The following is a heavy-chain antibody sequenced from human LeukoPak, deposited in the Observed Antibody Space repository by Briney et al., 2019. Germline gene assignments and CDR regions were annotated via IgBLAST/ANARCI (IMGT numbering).Heavy chain of an antibody. CDR2: IKQDGSEK. J-gene: IGHJ4*02. D-gene: IGHD3-10*01. CDR1: GFTFSSSW. Sequence: VGSLRLSCAVSGFTFSSSWMSWVRPAPGKGLGWVANIKQDGSEKYYVDSVKGRFTISRDNAKNSLYLQMNSLRAEDTAVYYCARGFGPSRPFDSWGQGTLVTVSS. CDR3: ARGFGPSRPFDS. V-gene: IGHV3-7*01.